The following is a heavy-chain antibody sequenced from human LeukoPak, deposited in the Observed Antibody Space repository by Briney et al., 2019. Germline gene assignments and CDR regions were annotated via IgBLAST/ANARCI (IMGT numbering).Heavy chain of an antibody. V-gene: IGHV3-7*01. CDR1: GFTFSNYW. Sequence: GGSLRLSCATSGFTFSNYWMSWVRQAPGKGLEWVANIKQDGREKYYVDSVKGRFTISRENAKNSLYLQMNSLRVDDMAVYYCAREGQITTGYYYYMDVWGKGSTVTVSS. J-gene: IGHJ6*03. CDR2: IKQDGREK. CDR3: AREGQITTGYYYYMDV. D-gene: IGHD3-16*01.